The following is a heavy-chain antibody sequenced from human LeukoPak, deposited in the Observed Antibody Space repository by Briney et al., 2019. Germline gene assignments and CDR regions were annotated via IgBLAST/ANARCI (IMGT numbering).Heavy chain of an antibody. CDR3: ARSGPAAIRSLYYYYGMDV. D-gene: IGHD2-2*01. CDR2: IYYSGST. J-gene: IGHJ6*04. V-gene: IGHV4-30-4*01. CDR1: GGSISSGDYY. Sequence: ASQTLSLTCTVSGGSISSGDYYWSWIRQPPGKGLEWIGYIYYSGSTYYNPSLKSRVTISVDTSKNQFSLKLSSVTAADTAVYYCARSGPAAIRSLYYYYGMDVWGKGTTVTVSS.